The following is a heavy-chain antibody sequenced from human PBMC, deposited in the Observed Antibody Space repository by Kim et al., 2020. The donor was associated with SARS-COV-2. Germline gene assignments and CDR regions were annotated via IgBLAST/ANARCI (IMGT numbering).Heavy chain of an antibody. Sequence: GGSLRLSCAASGFTFSSYAMSWVRQAPGKGLEWVSVIYSGGSSTYYADSVKGRFTISRDNSKNTLYLQMNSLRAEDTAVYYCAKASSDYVRTPDYWGQGTLVTVSS. CDR2: IYSGGSST. J-gene: IGHJ4*02. CDR1: GFTFSSYA. CDR3: AKASSDYVRTPDY. D-gene: IGHD4-17*01. V-gene: IGHV3-23*03.